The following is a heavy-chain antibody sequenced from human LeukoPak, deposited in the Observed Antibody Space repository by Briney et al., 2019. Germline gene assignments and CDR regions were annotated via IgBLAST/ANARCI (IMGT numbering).Heavy chain of an antibody. CDR3: ARERYFGSGRPAGSDY. CDR2: ISISSNTI. CDR1: GFSLSSFA. D-gene: IGHD3-10*01. V-gene: IGHV3-48*02. J-gene: IGHJ4*02. Sequence: GGSLRLSCAAPGFSLSSFAMNWVRQAPGKGLEWLSYISISSNTIYYADSVKGRFTISRDNAKDSLYLQMNSLRDEDTAVYYCARERYFGSGRPAGSDYWGQGTLVTVSS.